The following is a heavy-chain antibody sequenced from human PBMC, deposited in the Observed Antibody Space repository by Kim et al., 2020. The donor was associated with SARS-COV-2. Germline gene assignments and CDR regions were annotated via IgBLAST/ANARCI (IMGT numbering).Heavy chain of an antibody. J-gene: IGHJ4*02. CDR3: GRDLHHRWCICH. CDR1: GYAFITSH. D-gene: IGHD3-3*02. V-gene: IGHV1-46*01. CDR2: FTPSGGDT. Sequence: ASVKVSCKASGYAFITSHIHWVRQVPGQGLEWMGMFTPSGGDTAFAQRFQGRVTMAGDTSTSTAYMELSSLRSEETAVYYCGRDLHHRWCICHWGQGTLVTVSS.